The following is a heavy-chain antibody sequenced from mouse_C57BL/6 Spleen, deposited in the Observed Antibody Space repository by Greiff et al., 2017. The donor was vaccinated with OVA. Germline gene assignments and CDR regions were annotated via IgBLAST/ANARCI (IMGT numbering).Heavy chain of an antibody. Sequence: EVHLVESGGGLVKPGGSLKLSCAASGFTFSDYGMHWVRQAPEKGLEWVAYISSGSSTIYYADTVKGRFTISRDNAKNTMFLQMTSLRSEDTAMYYCARKGRDYYGSSYGYFDYWGQGTTLTVSS. D-gene: IGHD1-1*01. J-gene: IGHJ2*01. V-gene: IGHV5-17*01. CDR2: ISSGSSTI. CDR3: ARKGRDYYGSSYGYFDY. CDR1: GFTFSDYG.